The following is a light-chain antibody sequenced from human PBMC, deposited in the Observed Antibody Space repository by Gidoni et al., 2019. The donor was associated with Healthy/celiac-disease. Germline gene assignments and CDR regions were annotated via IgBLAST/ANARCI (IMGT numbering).Light chain of an antibody. Sequence: QSALTQPPSASGSPGQSVTSSCTGTSSDVGGYNYVSWYQQHPGKAPTLMIYEVSKRPSGVPDRFSGSKSGNTASLTVSGLQAEDEADYYCSSYAGSRVFGGGTKLTVL. CDR3: SSYAGSRV. J-gene: IGLJ2*01. CDR1: SSDVGGYNY. CDR2: EVS. V-gene: IGLV2-8*01.